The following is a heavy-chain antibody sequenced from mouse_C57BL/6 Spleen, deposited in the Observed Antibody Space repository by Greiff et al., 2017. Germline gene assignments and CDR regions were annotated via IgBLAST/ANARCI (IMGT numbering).Heavy chain of an antibody. CDR3: ARSGSNYVWFAY. J-gene: IGHJ3*01. Sequence: QVQLKQPGAELVMPGASVKLSCKASGYTFTSYWMHWVKQRPGQGLEWIGEIDPSDSYTNYNQKFKGKSTLTVDKSSSTAYMQLSSLTSEDSAVYYCARSGSNYVWFAYWGQGTLVTVSA. CDR1: GYTFTSYW. CDR2: IDPSDSYT. V-gene: IGHV1-69*01. D-gene: IGHD2-5*01.